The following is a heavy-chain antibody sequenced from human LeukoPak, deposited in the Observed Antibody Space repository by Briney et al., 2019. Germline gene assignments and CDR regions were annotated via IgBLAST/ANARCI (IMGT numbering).Heavy chain of an antibody. CDR1: GGSISSYY. CDR3: ASVDTGYFDY. J-gene: IGHJ4*02. D-gene: IGHD5-18*01. CDR2: IYYSGST. Sequence: PSETLSLTCTVSGGSISSYYWSWIRQPPGKGLEWIGYIYYSGSTNYNPSLKSRVTISVDTSKNQFSLKLSSVTAADTAVYYCASVDTGYFDYWGQGTLVTVSS. V-gene: IGHV4-59*01.